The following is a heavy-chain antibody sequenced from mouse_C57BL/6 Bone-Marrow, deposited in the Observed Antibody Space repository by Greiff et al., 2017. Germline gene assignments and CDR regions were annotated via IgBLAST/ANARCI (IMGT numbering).Heavy chain of an antibody. J-gene: IGHJ1*03. CDR1: GYAFTNYL. CDR2: INPGSGGT. V-gene: IGHV1-54*01. CDR3: ARPSKGYFDV. Sequence: QVQLQQSGAELVRPGTSVKVSCKASGYAFTNYLIEWVKQRPGQGLEWIGVINPGSGGTNYNEKFKGKATLTADKSSSTAYMQLSSLTSEDSAVYFCARPSKGYFDVWGTGTTVTVSS.